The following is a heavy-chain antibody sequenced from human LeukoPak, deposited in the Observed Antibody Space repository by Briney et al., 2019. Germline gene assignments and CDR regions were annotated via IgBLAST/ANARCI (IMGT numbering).Heavy chain of an antibody. CDR3: AREYCGYSYGSDCVDY. V-gene: IGHV1-69*05. D-gene: IGHD5-18*01. CDR2: IIPIFGTA. CDR1: GYSFTDYY. J-gene: IGHJ4*02. Sequence: ASVKVSCKTSGYSFTDYYMHWVRQAPGQGLEWMGGIIPIFGTANYAQKFQGRVTITTDESTSTAYMELSSLRSEDTAVYYCAREYCGYSYGSDCVDYWGQGTLVTVSS.